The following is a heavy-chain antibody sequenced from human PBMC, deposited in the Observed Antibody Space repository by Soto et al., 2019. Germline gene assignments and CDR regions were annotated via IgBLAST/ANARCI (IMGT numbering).Heavy chain of an antibody. CDR1: GFTVSSNY. J-gene: IGHJ6*02. CDR2: IYSGGST. V-gene: IGHV3-53*01. D-gene: IGHD2-2*01. CDR3: ARDLVVPAAPTYYYYGMDV. Sequence: SLRLSCAASGFTVSSNYMSWVRQAPGKGLEWVSVIYSGGSTYYADSVKGRFTISRDNSKNTLYLQMNSLRAEDTAVYYCARDLVVPAAPTYYYYGMDVWGQGTTVTVSS.